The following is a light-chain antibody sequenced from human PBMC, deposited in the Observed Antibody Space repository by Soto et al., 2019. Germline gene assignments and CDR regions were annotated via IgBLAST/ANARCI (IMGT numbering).Light chain of an antibody. Sequence: EIVLTQSPATLSLSPGERVTLSCRASQSVSSYFAWYQQKPGLAPRLLIYDASTRAAGIPARFSGSGSGTDFTLTISSLEPDDFAVYYCQHRSDWPLTFGGGTKVEIK. CDR2: DAS. J-gene: IGKJ4*01. V-gene: IGKV3-11*01. CDR3: QHRSDWPLT. CDR1: QSVSSY.